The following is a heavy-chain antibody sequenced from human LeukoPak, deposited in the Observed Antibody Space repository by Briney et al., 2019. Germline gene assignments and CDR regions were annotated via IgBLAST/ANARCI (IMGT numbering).Heavy chain of an antibody. CDR3: GRDPWLGIRGYTYGYIEY. CDR2: INTNTGNP. CDR1: GYTFSSYT. Sequence: ASVKVSCKTSGYTFSSYTITWVRQAPGQGLQWMGWINTNTGNPTYAQGFTGRYVFSLDTSVSTAYLQISGLTADDTAVYFCGRDPWLGIRGYTYGYIEYWGQGTLVTVSS. J-gene: IGHJ4*02. D-gene: IGHD5-18*01. V-gene: IGHV7-4-1*02.